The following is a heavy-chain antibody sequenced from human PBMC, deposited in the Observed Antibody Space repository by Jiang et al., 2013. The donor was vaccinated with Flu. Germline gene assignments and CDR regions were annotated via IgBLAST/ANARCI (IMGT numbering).Heavy chain of an antibody. V-gene: IGHV4-34*01. D-gene: IGHD4-17*01. CDR1: GGSFSGYY. J-gene: IGHJ5*02. CDR2: INHSGST. CDR3: GPLGPGRPDDYDSTRFAP. Sequence: VLLKPSETLSLTCAVYGGSFSGYYWSWIRQPPGKGLEWIGEINHSGSTNYNPSLKSRVTISVDTSKNQFSLKLSSVTAPDTAVYYCGPLGPGRPDDYDSTRFAPWGQGTLVTRLL.